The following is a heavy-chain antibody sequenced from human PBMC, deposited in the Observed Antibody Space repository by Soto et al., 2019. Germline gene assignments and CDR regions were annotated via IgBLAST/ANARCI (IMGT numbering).Heavy chain of an antibody. J-gene: IGHJ6*02. CDR3: GRDPSHFLMVNAPTLNGRDV. Sequence: ASVKVSCKASGYTFTTYDISWVRQAPGQGLEWMGRISTYNGNTNYPQSLQGRLTMTTDTSTTTAYMELRSLRSDDTAVYYCGRDPSHFLMVNAPTLNGRDVGGQGTRVTVSS. V-gene: IGHV1-18*01. CDR2: ISTYNGNT. D-gene: IGHD2-8*01. CDR1: GYTFTTYD.